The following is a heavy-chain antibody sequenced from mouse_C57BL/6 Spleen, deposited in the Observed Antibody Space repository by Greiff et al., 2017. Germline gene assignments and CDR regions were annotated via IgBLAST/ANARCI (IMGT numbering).Heavy chain of an antibody. D-gene: IGHD2-1*01. J-gene: IGHJ2*01. CDR1: GF. V-gene: IGHV1-62-2*01. CDR2: FYPGSGSI. CDR3: ARHENYGNFYFDY. Sequence: VKLMESGAELVKPGASVKLSCKASGFWVKQRSGQGLEWIGWFYPGSGSIKYNEKFKDKATLTADKSSSTVYMELSRLTSEDSAVYFCARHENYGNFYFDYWGQGTTLTVSS.